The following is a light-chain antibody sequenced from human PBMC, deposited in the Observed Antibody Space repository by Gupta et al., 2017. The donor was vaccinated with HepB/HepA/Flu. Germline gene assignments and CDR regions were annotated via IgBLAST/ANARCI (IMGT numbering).Light chain of an antibody. CDR3: QQYYSSPNT. CDR1: QTILNRSNNENH. V-gene: IGKV4-1*01. J-gene: IGKJ5*01. CDR2: WAS. Sequence: DIVMNQSPDSLAVSLGERATIHCKSTQTILNRSNNENHLAWYQQKAGQPPKLLIYWASTRESGVPDRFSGSGSGTDFTLTISSLRAEDVALYYCQQYYSSPNTFGQGTRLEIK.